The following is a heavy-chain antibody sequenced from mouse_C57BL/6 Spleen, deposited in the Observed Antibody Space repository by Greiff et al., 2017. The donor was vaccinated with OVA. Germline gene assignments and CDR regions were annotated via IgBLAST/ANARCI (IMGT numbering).Heavy chain of an antibody. CDR3: ARVIYYDYDDYAMDY. V-gene: IGHV1-53*01. CDR2: INPSNGGT. D-gene: IGHD2-4*01. Sequence: QVQLQQPGTELVKPGASVKLSCKASGYTFTSYWMHWVKQRPGQGLEWIGNINPSNGGTNYNEKFKSKATLTVDKSSSTAYMQLSSLTSADSAVYYCARVIYYDYDDYAMDYWGQGTSVTVSS. J-gene: IGHJ4*01. CDR1: GYTFTSYW.